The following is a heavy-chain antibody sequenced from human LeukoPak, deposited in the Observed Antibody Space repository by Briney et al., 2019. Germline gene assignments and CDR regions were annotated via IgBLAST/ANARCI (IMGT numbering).Heavy chain of an antibody. CDR1: GFTFSSYS. D-gene: IGHD3-3*01. V-gene: IGHV3-21*01. CDR3: ARAEPTYYDFWSGYSDY. Sequence: PGGSLRHSCAASGFTFSSYSMNWVRQAPGRGLEWVSSISSSSAYIYYADSVKGRFTISRDNAKNSLYLQMNSLRAEDTAVYYCARAEPTYYDFWSGYSDYWGQGTLVTVSS. J-gene: IGHJ4*02. CDR2: ISSSSAYI.